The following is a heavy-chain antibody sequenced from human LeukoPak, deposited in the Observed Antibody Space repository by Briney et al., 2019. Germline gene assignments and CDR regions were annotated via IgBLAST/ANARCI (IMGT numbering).Heavy chain of an antibody. Sequence: QAGGSLRLSCAASGFTFSSYWMSWVRQAPGKGLEWVANIKQDGSEKYYVDSVKGRFTISRDNSKNTLYLQMNSLRAEDTAVYYCARGPDYYGSFTRGDAFDIWGQGTMVTISS. V-gene: IGHV3-7*01. CDR1: GFTFSSYW. CDR3: ARGPDYYGSFTRGDAFDI. CDR2: IKQDGSEK. J-gene: IGHJ3*02. D-gene: IGHD3-10*01.